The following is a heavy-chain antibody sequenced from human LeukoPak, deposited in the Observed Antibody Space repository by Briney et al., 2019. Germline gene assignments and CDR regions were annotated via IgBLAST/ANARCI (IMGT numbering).Heavy chain of an antibody. CDR2: IRRKAHGGTT. V-gene: IGHV3-49*04. CDR1: GFIFGDYA. CDR3: TRVTYYYDNSGYFHFDS. J-gene: IGHJ4*02. Sequence: SGGSLRLSXTTSGFIFGDYAMSWVRQAPGKGLEWVSFIRRKAHGGTTEYAASVKGRFSSSRDDSKSIAYLQMNSLKTEDTAVYFCTRVTYYYDNSGYFHFDSWGQGSLVTVSS. D-gene: IGHD3-22*01.